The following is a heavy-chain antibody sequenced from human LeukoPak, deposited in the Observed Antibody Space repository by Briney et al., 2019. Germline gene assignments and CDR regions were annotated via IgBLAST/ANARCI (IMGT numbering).Heavy chain of an antibody. J-gene: IGHJ4*02. V-gene: IGHV3-23*01. CDR2: ISGSGDNT. Sequence: GGSLRLSCAASGFTFSSHGMSWVRQAPGKGLEWVSTISGSGDNTYYADSVKGRFTISRDNSKNTLYLQMNSLRAEDTAVYYCARVTYGSGTYGAFDYWGQGTLVSVSS. D-gene: IGHD3-10*01. CDR1: GFTFSSHG. CDR3: ARVTYGSGTYGAFDY.